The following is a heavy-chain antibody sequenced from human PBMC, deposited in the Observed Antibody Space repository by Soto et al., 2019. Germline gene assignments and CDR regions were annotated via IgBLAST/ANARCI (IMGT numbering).Heavy chain of an antibody. V-gene: IGHV5-10-1*01. D-gene: IGHD6-13*01. Sequence: GESLKISCKGSGYSFTSYWISWVRQMPGKGLEWMGRIDPSDSYTNYSPSFQGHVTISADKSISTAYLQWSSLKASDTAMYYCARPGWYSSNNGGFDIWGQGTMVTVSS. CDR2: IDPSDSYT. CDR1: GYSFTSYW. J-gene: IGHJ3*02. CDR3: ARPGWYSSNNGGFDI.